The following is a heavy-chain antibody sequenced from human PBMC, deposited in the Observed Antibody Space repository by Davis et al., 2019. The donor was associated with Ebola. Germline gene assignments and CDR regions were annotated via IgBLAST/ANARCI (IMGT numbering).Heavy chain of an antibody. CDR1: GFTFSSYW. D-gene: IGHD3-16*02. J-gene: IGHJ6*02. CDR2: IDSDGSIT. Sequence: GESRKISCAASGFTFSSYWMHWVRQAPGEGLVWVSRIDSDGSITRYADSVKGRFTISRDNAKNTLYLQMNSLRAEDTAVYYCARSLKGASVSTYYGMDVWGQGTTVTVSS. V-gene: IGHV3-74*01. CDR3: ARSLKGASVSTYYGMDV.